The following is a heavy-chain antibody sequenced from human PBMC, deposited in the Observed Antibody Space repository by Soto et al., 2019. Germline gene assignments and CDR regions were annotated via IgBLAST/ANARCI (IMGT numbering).Heavy chain of an antibody. V-gene: IGHV3-33*01. Sequence: GGSLRLSCAASGFTFSSYGMHWVRQAPGKGLEWVAVIWYDGSNKYYADSVKGRFTISRDNSKNTLYLQMNSLRAEDTAVYYCARPRYSGYDYRTYYYGMDVWGQGTTVTV. CDR3: ARPRYSGYDYRTYYYGMDV. CDR1: GFTFSSYG. CDR2: IWYDGSNK. D-gene: IGHD5-12*01. J-gene: IGHJ6*02.